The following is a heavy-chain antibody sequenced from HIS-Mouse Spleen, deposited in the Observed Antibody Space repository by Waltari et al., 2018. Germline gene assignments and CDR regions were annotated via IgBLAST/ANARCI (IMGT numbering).Heavy chain of an antibody. CDR2: ISYDGSNK. CDR3: ARDAPSSWYYYYYGMDV. V-gene: IGHV3-30-3*01. D-gene: IGHD6-13*01. J-gene: IGHJ6*02. Sequence: QVQLVESGGGGVQPGRSLRLSCAASGFTCSSYASHWFRQAPGKGLEWVAVISYDGSNKYYADSVKGRFTISRDNSKNTLYLQMNSLRAEDTAVYYCARDAPSSWYYYYYGMDVWGQGTTVTVSS. CDR1: GFTCSSYA.